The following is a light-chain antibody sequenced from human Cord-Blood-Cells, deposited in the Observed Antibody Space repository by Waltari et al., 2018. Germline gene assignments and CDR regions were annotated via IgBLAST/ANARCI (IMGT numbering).Light chain of an antibody. CDR3: QKYNSVPLT. CDR1: QCISNY. CDR2: AAS. Sequence: DIQMTQSPSSLSASVGDSVTITCRGSQCISNYLAWYQQKQEKVPKLLIYAASTLQSGVPSRCSGSGSWTDFTLTISSLQPEDVATYYCQKYNSVPLTFGGGTKVEIK. J-gene: IGKJ4*01. V-gene: IGKV1-27*01.